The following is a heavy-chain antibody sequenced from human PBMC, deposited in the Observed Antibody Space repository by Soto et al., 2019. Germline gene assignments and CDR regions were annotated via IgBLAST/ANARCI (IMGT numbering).Heavy chain of an antibody. Sequence: YYWNWIRQPPGKGLEWIGNMNYVGTTYYNPSLQSRVTISVDTSNNQFSLKLSSVTAADTAVYYCARRMAVTGTKEYYFDYWGEGTLVTVSS. J-gene: IGHJ4*02. CDR3: ARRMAVTGTKEYYFDY. D-gene: IGHD6-19*01. V-gene: IGHV4-39*01. CDR1: YY. CDR2: MNYVGTT.